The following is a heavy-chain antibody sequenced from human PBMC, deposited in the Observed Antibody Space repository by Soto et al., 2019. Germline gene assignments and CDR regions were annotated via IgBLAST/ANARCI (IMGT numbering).Heavy chain of an antibody. D-gene: IGHD6-19*01. V-gene: IGHV2-26*01. CDR1: GFSLASGKVG. CDR3: AQILFGRSVAGGYFYMDV. CDR2: IFSNVEK. Sequence: HVTLKESGPVLVKPTETLTLTCTVSGFSLASGKVGVTWIRQPPGKALEWLAHIFSNVEKSYRTSLKDRLTISEDTSKSQVVLTMTNVDPVDTATYYCAQILFGRSVAGGYFYMDVWCKGTTVTVSS. J-gene: IGHJ6*03.